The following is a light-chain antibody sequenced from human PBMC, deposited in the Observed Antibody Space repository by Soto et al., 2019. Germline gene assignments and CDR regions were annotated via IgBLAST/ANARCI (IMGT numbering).Light chain of an antibody. CDR3: QQYNSYS. CDR1: QGIGND. J-gene: IGKJ1*01. CDR2: AAS. V-gene: IGKV1-17*01. Sequence: SEMTQSPLSVSASVGDRVTIICRASQGIGNDLGWYQQKPGKAPQRLIYAASSLQSGVPSRFSGSGSGTEFTLTISSLQPDDFATYYCQQYNSYSFGQGTKVDI.